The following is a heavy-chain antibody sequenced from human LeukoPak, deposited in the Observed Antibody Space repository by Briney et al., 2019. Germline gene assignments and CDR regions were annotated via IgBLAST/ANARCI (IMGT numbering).Heavy chain of an antibody. CDR3: AKGRIAVGD. CDR1: GFTFSSYG. CDR2: ISYDGSNK. V-gene: IGHV3-30*18. Sequence: PGRSLRLSCAASGFTFSSYGMHWVRQAPGKGLEWVAVISYDGSNKYYADSVKGRFTISRDNSKNTLYLQMNSLRAEDTAVYYCAKGRIAVGDWGQGTLVTVSS. J-gene: IGHJ4*02. D-gene: IGHD6-19*01.